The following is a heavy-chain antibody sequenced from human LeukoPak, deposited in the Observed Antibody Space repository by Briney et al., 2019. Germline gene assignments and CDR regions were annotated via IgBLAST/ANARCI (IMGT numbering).Heavy chain of an antibody. CDR1: GGSISSSSYY. D-gene: IGHD6-13*01. J-gene: IGHJ4*02. CDR2: SYYSGST. Sequence: SEPLSLTCTVSGGSISSSSYYWGWIRQPPGKGLERIVSSYYSGSTYYNPSLKSRVTISVDTSKNQFSLKLSSVTAADTAVYYCARGMTTIDYWGQGTLVTVSS. V-gene: IGHV4-39*01. CDR3: ARGMTTIDY.